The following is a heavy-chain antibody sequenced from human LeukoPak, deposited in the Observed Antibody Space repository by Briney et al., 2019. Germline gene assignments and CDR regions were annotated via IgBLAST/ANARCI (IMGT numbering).Heavy chain of an antibody. Sequence: GGSLRLSCAASGFTSSSYAMSWVRQAPGKGLEWVSSISGGGGTTYYADSVKGRFTISRDTSKNTLYLQMNSLRAEDTAVYYCAKDRTTPFDYWGQGTLVTVSS. J-gene: IGHJ4*02. V-gene: IGHV3-23*01. CDR1: GFTSSSYA. CDR2: ISGGGGTT. D-gene: IGHD2/OR15-2a*01. CDR3: AKDRTTPFDY.